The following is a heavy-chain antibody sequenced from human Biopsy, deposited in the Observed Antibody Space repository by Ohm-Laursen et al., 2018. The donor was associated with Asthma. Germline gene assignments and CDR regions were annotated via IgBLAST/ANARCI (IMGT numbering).Heavy chain of an antibody. CDR3: ARDGTDMNEAMPKDY. CDR2: ISSSRSYI. D-gene: IGHD2-2*01. J-gene: IGHJ4*02. V-gene: IGHV3-21*01. Sequence: SLRLSCSASGFTFSSYSMNWVRQAPGKGLEWVSSISSSRSYIYYADSVKGRFTISRDNAKNSLYLQTNSLRAEDTDVYYCARDGTDMNEAMPKDYWGQGTLVTVSS. CDR1: GFTFSSYS.